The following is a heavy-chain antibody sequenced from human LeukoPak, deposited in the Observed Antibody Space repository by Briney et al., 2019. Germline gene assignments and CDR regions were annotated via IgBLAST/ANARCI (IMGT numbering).Heavy chain of an antibody. CDR1: GYTFTSYD. CDR3: ATSSRGYSYGLYLDY. J-gene: IGHJ4*02. Sequence: ASVKVSCKASGYTFTSYDINWVRQATGQGLEWMGWMNPNSGNTGYAQKFQGRVTMTRNTSISTAYMELRSLRSDDTAVYYCATSSRGYSYGLYLDYWGQGTLVTVSS. V-gene: IGHV1-8*01. D-gene: IGHD5-18*01. CDR2: MNPNSGNT.